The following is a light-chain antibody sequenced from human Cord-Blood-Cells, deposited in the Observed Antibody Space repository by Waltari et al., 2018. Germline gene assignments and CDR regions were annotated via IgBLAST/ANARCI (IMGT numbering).Light chain of an antibody. CDR1: ALPKQY. Sequence: SYELTQPPSVSVSPGQTARITCSGAALPKQYAYWYQQKPGQAPVLVIYKDSERPSGIPERFSGSSSGTTVTLTISGVQAEDEADYYCQSADSSGTYPYVFGTGTKVTVL. CDR3: QSADSSGTYPYV. J-gene: IGLJ1*01. V-gene: IGLV3-25*03. CDR2: KDS.